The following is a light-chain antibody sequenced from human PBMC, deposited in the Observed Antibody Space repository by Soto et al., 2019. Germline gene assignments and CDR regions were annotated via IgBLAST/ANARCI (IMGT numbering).Light chain of an antibody. CDR3: QQYGSPYT. J-gene: IGKJ2*01. Sequence: DIVMTQTPLSLSVTPGQPASISCKSSQSLLHTDGKTYLYWYLQKPGQPPQLLIYGVSNRFSGVPDRFSGSGSGTDFTLTISRLEPEDFAVYYCQQYGSPYTFGQGTRLEIK. CDR2: GVS. CDR1: QSLLHTDGKTY. V-gene: IGKV2D-29*01.